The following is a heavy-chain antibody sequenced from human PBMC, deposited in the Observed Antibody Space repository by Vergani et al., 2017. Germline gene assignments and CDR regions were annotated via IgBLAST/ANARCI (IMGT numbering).Heavy chain of an antibody. Sequence: EVQLVESGGGLVQPGGSLRLSCAASGFTFSSYEMNWVRQAPGTGLEWVSYISSSGSTIYYADSVKGRFTISRDNAKNSLYLQMNSLRAEDTAVCYCARAFVSPSLYSSSWSFDYWGQGTLVTVSS. V-gene: IGHV3-48*03. D-gene: IGHD6-13*01. J-gene: IGHJ4*02. CDR1: GFTFSSYE. CDR3: ARAFVSPSLYSSSWSFDY. CDR2: ISSSGSTI.